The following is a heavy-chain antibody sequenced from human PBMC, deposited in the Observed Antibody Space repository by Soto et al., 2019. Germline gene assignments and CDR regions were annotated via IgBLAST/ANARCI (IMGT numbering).Heavy chain of an antibody. CDR3: AWSVAVGGAHMDY. D-gene: IGHD2-21*01. CDR2: VYYTGST. J-gene: IGHJ4*02. Sequence: LSLTPSDSGGSTRGSYWSRTRQPPGKGLEWLGYVYYTGSTHYSPSLRSRVSISVDSSKHEISLRLSSVTDADTAVYFCAWSVAVGGAHMDYWGQGAQVTVSS. CDR1: GGSTRGSY. V-gene: IGHV4-59*01.